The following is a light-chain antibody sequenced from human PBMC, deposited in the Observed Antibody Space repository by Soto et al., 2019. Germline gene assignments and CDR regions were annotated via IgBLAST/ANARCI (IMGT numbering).Light chain of an antibody. V-gene: IGKV3-20*01. J-gene: IGKJ4*01. CDR1: QSVSNNY. Sequence: VLKNSSFTVSLYQGERATLSCRASQSVSNNYLAWYRQRPGHAPRLRIYGASNRATGIPDRFSGSGSGADYSLTISRLQSEDFAVYYCQQYGIPPLTFGGGTIV. CDR2: GAS. CDR3: QQYGIPPLT.